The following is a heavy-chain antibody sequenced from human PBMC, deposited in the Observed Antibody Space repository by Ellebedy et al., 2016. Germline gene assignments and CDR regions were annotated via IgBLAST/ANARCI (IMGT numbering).Heavy chain of an antibody. CDR3: ARKRTNWGYPQSPLDI. D-gene: IGHD7-27*01. CDR1: GFTVSANY. CDR2: IKEDGSEN. Sequence: GGSLRLSCAVSGFTVSANYMSWVRQAPGKGLEWVADIKEDGSENSYVDSVKGRFTISRDNAKISLYLQMNSLRAEDTAVYYCARKRTNWGYPQSPLDIWGQGTMVTVSS. J-gene: IGHJ3*02. V-gene: IGHV3-7*01.